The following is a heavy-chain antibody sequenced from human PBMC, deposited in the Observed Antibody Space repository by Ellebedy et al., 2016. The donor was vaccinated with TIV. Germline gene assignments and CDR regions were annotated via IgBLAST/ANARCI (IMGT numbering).Heavy chain of an antibody. D-gene: IGHD5/OR15-5a*01. V-gene: IGHV3-23*01. CDR3: ANIVSVKDS. CDR2: ITGTGIMT. J-gene: IGHJ5*01. Sequence: GESLKISCAASGFTFSRYIMTGVRQAPGKGLEWVADITGTGIMTYYADSVKDRFTVSRDNSNETLFLQMKNLRAEDTAIYYCANIVSVKDSWGQGTLVTVSS. CDR1: GFTFSRYI.